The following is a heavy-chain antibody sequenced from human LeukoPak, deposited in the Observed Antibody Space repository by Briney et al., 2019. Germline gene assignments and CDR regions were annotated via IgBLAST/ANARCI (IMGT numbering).Heavy chain of an antibody. J-gene: IGHJ4*02. Sequence: SETLSLTCTVSGGSISSYHWSWIRQPPGKGLEWIGYIYYSGSTNYNPSLKSRVTISVDTSKNQFSLKLSSVTAADTAVYYCASHNYYDSSGLYWGQGTLVTVSS. D-gene: IGHD3-22*01. V-gene: IGHV4-59*08. CDR1: GGSISSYH. CDR3: ASHNYYDSSGLY. CDR2: IYYSGST.